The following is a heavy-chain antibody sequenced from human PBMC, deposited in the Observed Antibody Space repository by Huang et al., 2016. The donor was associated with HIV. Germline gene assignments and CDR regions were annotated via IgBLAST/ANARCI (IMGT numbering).Heavy chain of an antibody. J-gene: IGHJ5*02. Sequence: EVQLVESGGGLVKPGGSLRLSCAASGFTLTTFSMNWVRQAPGLGLQWVASMNVPGTHINNADSVDRRFTISRDNTRNSLYLKLNSLRAEETAVYYCVRIGYGENSYGSGYFDPWGQGTLVAVSS. D-gene: IGHD4-17*01. V-gene: IGHV3-21*01. CDR3: VRIGYGENSYGSGYFDP. CDR2: MNVPGTHI. CDR1: GFTLTTFS.